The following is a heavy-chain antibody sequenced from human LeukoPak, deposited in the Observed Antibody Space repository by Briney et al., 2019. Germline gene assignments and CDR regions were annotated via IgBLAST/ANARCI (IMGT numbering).Heavy chain of an antibody. Sequence: PSETLSLTCTVSGGSISSYYWSWIRQPAGKGLEWIGRIYTSGSTNYNPSLKSRVTMSVDTSKNQFSLKLSSVTAADTAVYYCARAIRRNTNYWFDPWGQGTLVTVSS. J-gene: IGHJ5*02. V-gene: IGHV4-4*07. CDR2: IYTSGST. CDR3: ARAIRRNTNYWFDP. D-gene: IGHD4-11*01. CDR1: GGSISSYY.